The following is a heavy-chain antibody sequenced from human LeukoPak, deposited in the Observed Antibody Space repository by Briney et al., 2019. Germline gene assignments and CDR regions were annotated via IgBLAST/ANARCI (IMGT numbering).Heavy chain of an antibody. CDR1: GYAFTGYY. CDR2: INPNSGGI. V-gene: IGHV1-2*06. D-gene: IGHD1-1*01. CDR3: ARDYGWNDKAADWFDP. Sequence: ASVKVSCKASGYAFTGYYMHWVRQAPGQGLEWMGRINPNSGGINYAQKFQGRVTMTRDTSISTAYMELSRLRSDDTAVYYCARDYGWNDKAADWFDPWGQGTLVTVSS. J-gene: IGHJ5*02.